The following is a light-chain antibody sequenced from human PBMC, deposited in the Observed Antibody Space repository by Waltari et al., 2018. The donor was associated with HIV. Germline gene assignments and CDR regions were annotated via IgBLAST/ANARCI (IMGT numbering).Light chain of an antibody. CDR1: NIGETH. Sequence: SYDLTQPLSVSVALGQTARIPCGANNIGETHVHWYQRKPGQAPVLVIYRDSNRPSGIPERFFGSNSGNTATLTSSRAQAGDEAEYYCQVWDSNTGVFGGGTKLTVL. CDR3: QVWDSNTGV. J-gene: IGLJ3*02. V-gene: IGLV3-9*01. CDR2: RDS.